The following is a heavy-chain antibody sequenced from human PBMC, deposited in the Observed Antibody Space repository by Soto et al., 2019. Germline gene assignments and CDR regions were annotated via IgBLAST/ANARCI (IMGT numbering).Heavy chain of an antibody. D-gene: IGHD2-21*01. J-gene: IGHJ5*02. CDR2: ISGSGGST. CDR1: GFTFSSYA. Sequence: EVQLLESGGGLVQPGGSLRLSCAASGFTFSSYAMSWVRQAPGKGLEWVSAISGSGGSTYYADSVKGRFTISRDNSKNTLYLPMNSLRTEDTAVYYCANHINLLMNNWFDPWGHGTLVAVSS. CDR3: ANHINLLMNNWFDP. V-gene: IGHV3-23*01.